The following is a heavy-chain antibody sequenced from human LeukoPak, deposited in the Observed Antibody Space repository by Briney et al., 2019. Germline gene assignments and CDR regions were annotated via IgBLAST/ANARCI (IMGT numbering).Heavy chain of an antibody. V-gene: IGHV1-3*01. J-gene: IGHJ6*02. CDR3: ARICSINCYHRGTYYYGMDV. CDR1: GHTFTTYA. Sequence: ASVKVSCKASGHTFTTYAMHWVRQSPGQRLEWLGYINAANGDRRYSQKFQGRVTITNDTSASTAYMELSSLTSGDTAVYYCARICSINCYHRGTYYYGMDVWGQGTTVTVSS. CDR2: INAANGDR. D-gene: IGHD2-2*01.